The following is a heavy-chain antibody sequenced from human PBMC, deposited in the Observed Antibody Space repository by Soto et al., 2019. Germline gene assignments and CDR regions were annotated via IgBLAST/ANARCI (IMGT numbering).Heavy chain of an antibody. CDR3: AKNYYFDW. J-gene: IGHJ4*02. V-gene: IGHV3-23*01. Sequence: DVQLLESGGGFLQPGGSLRLSCTASGFAFSSYAMSWVRQTSGKGLEWVSSINTDGTTYYTDSVRGRFTVSRDNSKNTLYLQMNSLRAEDTALYYCAKNYYFDWWSRGTLITVSS. CDR1: GFAFSSYA. CDR2: INTDGTT.